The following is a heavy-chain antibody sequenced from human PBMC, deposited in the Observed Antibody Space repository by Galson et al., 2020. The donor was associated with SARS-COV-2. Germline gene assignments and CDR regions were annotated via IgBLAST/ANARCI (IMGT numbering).Heavy chain of an antibody. CDR1: GASFSENY. Sequence: SETLSLTCAVYGASFSENYWTWIRQPPGKGLEWIGEINHSGSANYNPSLMSRITLSVDTSENHFSLKLSSVTATDTAVYYCARSLGHDSGGYYYFSGIDVWGQGTTVTVSS. CDR3: ARSLGHDSGGYYYFSGIDV. D-gene: IGHD3-22*01. CDR2: INHSGSA. V-gene: IGHV4-34*01. J-gene: IGHJ6*02.